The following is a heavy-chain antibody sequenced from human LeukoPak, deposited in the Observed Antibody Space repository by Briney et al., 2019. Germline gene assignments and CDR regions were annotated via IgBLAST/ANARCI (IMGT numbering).Heavy chain of an antibody. Sequence: GGSLRLSCAASGFTFSSYAIHWVRQAPGKGLEYVSAISSNGGSTYYANSVKGRFTISRDNSKNTLYLQMGSLRAEDMAVYYCAKVAGRGATRYYYYGMDVWGQGTTVTVSS. CDR3: AKVAGRGATRYYYYGMDV. CDR2: ISSNGGST. CDR1: GFTFSSYA. J-gene: IGHJ6*02. V-gene: IGHV3-64*01. D-gene: IGHD1-26*01.